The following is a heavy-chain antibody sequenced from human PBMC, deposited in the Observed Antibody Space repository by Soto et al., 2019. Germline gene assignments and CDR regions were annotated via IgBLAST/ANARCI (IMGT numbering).Heavy chain of an antibody. CDR2: IRRTGSPI. Sequence: DVQLVESGGGLVQPGGSLRLSCAASGFTFSSYSMNWVRQAPGKGLEWVAYIRRTGSPIYYADSVKGRFTISRDDVKNSLYLQINSLRAEDTAVYYCVRDPEALDYWGLGTLVTVSS. CDR1: GFTFSSYS. V-gene: IGHV3-48*01. J-gene: IGHJ4*02. CDR3: VRDPEALDY.